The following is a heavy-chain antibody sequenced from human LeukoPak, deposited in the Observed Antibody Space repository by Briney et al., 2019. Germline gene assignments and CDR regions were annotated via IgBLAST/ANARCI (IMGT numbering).Heavy chain of an antibody. CDR1: GFTFSDYY. Sequence: PGGSLRLSCAAFGFTFSDYYMSLIRQAPGKGLEWVSYISSSGSTIYYADSVKGRFTISRDNAKNSLYLQMNSLRAEDTAVYYCARDHRDYYDSSGYRDDAFDIWGQGTMVTVSS. CDR3: ARDHRDYYDSSGYRDDAFDI. CDR2: ISSSGSTI. J-gene: IGHJ3*02. D-gene: IGHD3-22*01. V-gene: IGHV3-11*01.